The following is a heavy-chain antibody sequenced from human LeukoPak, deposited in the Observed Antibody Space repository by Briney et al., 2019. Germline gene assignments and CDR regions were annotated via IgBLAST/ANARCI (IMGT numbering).Heavy chain of an antibody. Sequence: GGSLRLSCATSGFSFSSYAMSWVRQAPGKGLEWVSAMSSSDDGRYYAASVRGRFTISRDTSRSTLYLQMNSLRAEDTAVYYCAKDQHSNYLPKSFDYWGQGTLVTVSS. V-gene: IGHV3-23*01. CDR1: GFSFSSYA. D-gene: IGHD4-11*01. CDR3: AKDQHSNYLPKSFDY. J-gene: IGHJ4*02. CDR2: MSSSDDGR.